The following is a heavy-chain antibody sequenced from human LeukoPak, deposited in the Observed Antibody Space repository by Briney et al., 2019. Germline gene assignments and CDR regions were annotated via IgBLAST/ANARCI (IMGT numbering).Heavy chain of an antibody. CDR1: GGSISSYH. D-gene: IGHD4-11*01. V-gene: IGHV4-59*08. Sequence: SETLSLTCSVSGGSISSYHWSWIRVRPGEGLEWIAHIYNRGTTDYHPSLKIRVTISVDTPKHQFSLKLSSVTAADTAVYYCARHTGDRGAFDIWGQGTMVTVSS. J-gene: IGHJ3*02. CDR3: ARHTGDRGAFDI. CDR2: IYNRGTT.